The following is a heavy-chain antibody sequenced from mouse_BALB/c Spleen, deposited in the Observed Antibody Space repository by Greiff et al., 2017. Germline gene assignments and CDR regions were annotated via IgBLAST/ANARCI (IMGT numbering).Heavy chain of an antibody. CDR2: ISYSGST. J-gene: IGHJ2*01. CDR3: ARGWLPRYYFDY. D-gene: IGHD2-2*01. V-gene: IGHV3-8*02. CDR1: GDSITSGY. Sequence: VQLKESGPSLVKPSQTLSLTCSVTGDSITSGYWNWIRKFPGNKLEYMGYISYSGSTYYNPSLKSRISITRDTSKNQYYLQLNSVTTEDTATYYCARGWLPRYYFDYWGQGTTLTVSS.